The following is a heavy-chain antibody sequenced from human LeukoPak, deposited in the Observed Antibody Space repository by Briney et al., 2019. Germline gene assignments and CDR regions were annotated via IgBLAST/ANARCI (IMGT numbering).Heavy chain of an antibody. D-gene: IGHD1-26*01. CDR1: GGSIRSSNW. J-gene: IGHJ4*02. CDR3: ATEREYFDY. Sequence: SETLSLTCAVSGGSIRSSNWWSWIRQPPGKGLEWIGEIYHSGSTNYNPSLKSRVTISVDTSKNQFSLKLSPVTAADTAVYYCATEREYFDYWGQGTLVTVSS. V-gene: IGHV4-4*02. CDR2: IYHSGST.